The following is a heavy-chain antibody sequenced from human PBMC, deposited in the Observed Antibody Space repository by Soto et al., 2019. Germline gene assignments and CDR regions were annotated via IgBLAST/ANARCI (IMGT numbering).Heavy chain of an antibody. CDR3: AREVPQIVVVPMPGNWFDP. J-gene: IGHJ5*02. CDR2: INPSGGST. D-gene: IGHD2-2*01. CDR1: GYTFTSYY. V-gene: IGHV1-46*01. Sequence: ASVKVSCKASGYTFTSYYMHWVRQAPGQGLEWMGIINPSGGSTSYAQKFQGRVTMTRDTSTSTVYMELSSLRSEDTAVYYRAREVPQIVVVPMPGNWFDPWGQGTLVTVSS.